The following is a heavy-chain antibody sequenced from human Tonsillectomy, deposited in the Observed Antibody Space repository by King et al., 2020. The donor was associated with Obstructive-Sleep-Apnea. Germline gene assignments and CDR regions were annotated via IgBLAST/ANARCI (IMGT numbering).Heavy chain of an antibody. Sequence: VQLVESGAEVKKPGSSVKVSCKAAGGTFSSYGISWVRQAPGQGLEWMGGIIPILGIANYAQKFQGRVTITADKSTRTAYMGLSSLRSEDTAVYYCAREVGLRCSSGVCHNYFDYWGQGTLVTVSS. V-gene: IGHV1-69*09. D-gene: IGHD2-8*01. CDR1: GGTFSSYG. CDR3: AREVGLRCSSGVCHNYFDY. CDR2: IIPILGIA. J-gene: IGHJ4*02.